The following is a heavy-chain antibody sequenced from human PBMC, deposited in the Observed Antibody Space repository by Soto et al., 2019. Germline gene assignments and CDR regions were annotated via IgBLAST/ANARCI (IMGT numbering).Heavy chain of an antibody. V-gene: IGHV4-34*01. J-gene: IGHJ6*02. CDR2: INHSGST. Sequence: TSETLSLTCAVYGESFSGYYWSWIRQPPGKGLEWIGEINHSGSTNYNPSLKSRVTISVDTSKNQFSLKLSSVTAADTAVYYCARITIFGVVITDYYYYGMDVWGQGTTVTVSS. CDR1: GESFSGYY. CDR3: ARITIFGVVITDYYYYGMDV. D-gene: IGHD3-3*01.